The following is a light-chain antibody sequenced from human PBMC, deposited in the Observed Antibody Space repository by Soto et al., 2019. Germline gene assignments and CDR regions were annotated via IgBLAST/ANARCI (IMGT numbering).Light chain of an antibody. CDR2: VVS. V-gene: IGLV2-14*01. CDR1: SSDVGGYNY. Sequence: QSALTQPASVSGSPGQSITISCTGTSSDVGGYNYVSWYQQLPGKAPKLMIYVVSNRPSGVSNRFSGSKSGNTASLTISGLQAEDEADYYCSSYTGSSTPYVFGTGTKLTVL. CDR3: SSYTGSSTPYV. J-gene: IGLJ1*01.